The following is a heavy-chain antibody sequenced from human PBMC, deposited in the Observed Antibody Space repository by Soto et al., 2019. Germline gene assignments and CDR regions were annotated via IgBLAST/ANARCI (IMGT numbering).Heavy chain of an antibody. V-gene: IGHV3-11*01. CDR3: ARDLQALLFPDVFDI. D-gene: IGHD3-10*02. J-gene: IGHJ3*02. CDR2: ISSGGTTI. Sequence: QVQLVESGGGLVKPGGSLRLSCAVSGFTFKDFCMGWIRQAPGKGLEWVSYISSGGTTIYYADSVKGRFTSSRDNAKNSLYLQMNSLRAEDTAVYYCARDLQALLFPDVFDIWGQGKMVTVSS. CDR1: GFTFKDFC.